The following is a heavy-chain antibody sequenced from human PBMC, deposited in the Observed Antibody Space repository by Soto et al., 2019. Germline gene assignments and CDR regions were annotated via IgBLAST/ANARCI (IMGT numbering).Heavy chain of an antibody. J-gene: IGHJ4*02. Sequence: EVQLLESGGGLVQPGGSLRLSCAASGFTFSSYAMSWVRQAPGKGPEWVSGISGSGGSTYYADSVKGRFTISRDNSKNTLYLQMNSLRAEDTAVYYCAKDIRSGYYSNTFDYWGQGTLVTVSS. CDR2: ISGSGGST. V-gene: IGHV3-23*01. CDR3: AKDIRSGYYSNTFDY. CDR1: GFTFSSYA. D-gene: IGHD3-22*01.